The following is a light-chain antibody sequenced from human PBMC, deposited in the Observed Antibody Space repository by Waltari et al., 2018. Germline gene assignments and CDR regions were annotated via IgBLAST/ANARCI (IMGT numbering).Light chain of an antibody. CDR2: SNN. J-gene: IGLJ3*02. CDR3: AAWDASLNGWV. CDR1: RSNIGSNS. Sequence: QSVLTQPPSASGTPGQRVAISCSGTRSNIGSNSVHWYQQLPGTAPKLPTRSNNRRPSGGPGRFSGSKSGTSASLAISGLQSEDEAHDYCAAWDASLNGWVFGGGTKLTVL. V-gene: IGLV1-44*01.